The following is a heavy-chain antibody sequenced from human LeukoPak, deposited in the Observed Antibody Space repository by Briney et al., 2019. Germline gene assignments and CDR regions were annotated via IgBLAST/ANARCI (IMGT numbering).Heavy chain of an antibody. D-gene: IGHD3-16*01. CDR3: ARDREGFGATYFDY. Sequence: PGDSLRHSYLASGFSFSSYNENYVRPAPGKGLEWFSSISRSASNMYYADSVKGRLTMSRDNAKNSFYLQLNSLRAEDTAVFYCARDREGFGATYFDYWGQGTLVTVSS. CDR2: ISRSASNM. V-gene: IGHV3-21*01. CDR1: GFSFSSYN. J-gene: IGHJ4*02.